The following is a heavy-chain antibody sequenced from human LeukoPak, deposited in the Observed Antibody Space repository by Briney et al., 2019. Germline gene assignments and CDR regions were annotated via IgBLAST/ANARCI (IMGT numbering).Heavy chain of an antibody. V-gene: IGHV3-48*03. CDR1: GFTFSSYE. Sequence: GSLRLSCAASGFTFSSYEMNWVRQAPGKGLEWVSYISSSGSTIYYADSVKGRFTISRDNAKNSLYLQMNSLRAEDTAVYYCARALNTYYDGSGYTWGQGTLVTVSS. D-gene: IGHD3-22*01. CDR3: ARALNTYYDGSGYT. CDR2: ISSSGSTI. J-gene: IGHJ5*02.